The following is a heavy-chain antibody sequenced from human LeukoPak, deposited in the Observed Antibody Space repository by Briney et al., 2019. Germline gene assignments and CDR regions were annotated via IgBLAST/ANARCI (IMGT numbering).Heavy chain of an antibody. V-gene: IGHV3-15*01. CDR1: GFTFSNAW. CDR3: TTDLGRSRIAPRFYY. Sequence: GGSLRLSCAVSGFTFSNAWMSWVRQAPGKGLEWVGRIKSKTDGCTTDYAAPVKGRFTIARDDSKKKLYLQINSLKTEDTAVYYCTTDLGRSRIAPRFYYWGQGTLVTVSS. D-gene: IGHD6-6*01. J-gene: IGHJ4*02. CDR2: IKSKTDGCTT.